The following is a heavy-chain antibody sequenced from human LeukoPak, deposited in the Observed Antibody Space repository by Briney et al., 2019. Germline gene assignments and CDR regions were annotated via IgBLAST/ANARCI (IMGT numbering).Heavy chain of an antibody. Sequence: GGSLRLSCEACGFTFSSYWMHWVRQAPAKGPEWVSRIQNDGSSTVYADSVKGRFTISRDNAKNTLYLQMNTLRVEDTAVYYCVCYGIAPPYWGQGTLVIVSS. CDR2: IQNDGSST. V-gene: IGHV3-74*01. CDR3: VCYGIAPPY. J-gene: IGHJ4*02. CDR1: GFTFSSYW. D-gene: IGHD2-8*01.